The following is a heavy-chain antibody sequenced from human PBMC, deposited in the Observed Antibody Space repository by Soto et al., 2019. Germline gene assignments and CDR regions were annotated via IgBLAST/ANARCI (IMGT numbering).Heavy chain of an antibody. CDR1: GFTFSSYG. V-gene: IGHV3-33*01. CDR3: ARVRSADYGMDV. CDR2: IWYDGSNK. J-gene: IGHJ6*02. D-gene: IGHD3-3*01. Sequence: QVQLVESGGGVVQPGRSLRLSCAASGFTFSSYGMHWVRQAPGKGLEWVAVIWYDGSNKYYADSVKGRFTISRDNSKNTLSLQMNSLRAEDTAVYYCARVRSADYGMDVWGQGTTVTVSS.